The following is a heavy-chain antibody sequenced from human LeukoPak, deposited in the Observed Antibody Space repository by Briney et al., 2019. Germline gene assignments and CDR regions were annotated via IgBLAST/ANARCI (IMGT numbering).Heavy chain of an antibody. D-gene: IGHD3-10*01. CDR2: INPNSGDA. J-gene: IGHJ6*03. CDR1: GYSFTRYH. CDR3: AREVWFGEFPYHYYMDV. V-gene: IGHV1-2*02. Sequence: ASVKVSCKASGYSFTRYHVHWVRQAPGQGLEWMGWINPNSGDANYAQKFQGRVTMTRDTSISTAYMEVRSLRSDDTAVYFCAREVWFGEFPYHYYMDVWGKGTTVTISS.